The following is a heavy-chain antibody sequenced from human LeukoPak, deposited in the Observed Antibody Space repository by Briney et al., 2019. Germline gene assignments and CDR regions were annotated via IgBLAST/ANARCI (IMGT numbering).Heavy chain of an antibody. Sequence: GGSLRLSCVAAEFTFSSYWMHWVRQAPGKGLVWVSRIDSGGSRTKYADSVKGRFTISRDNSKNTLYLEMNSLRAEDTAIYYCAKMKGHPLPKYYMDVWGQGTTVTVSS. CDR3: AKMKGHPLPKYYMDV. D-gene: IGHD1-26*01. CDR1: EFTFSSYW. CDR2: IDSGGSRT. V-gene: IGHV3-74*03. J-gene: IGHJ6*01.